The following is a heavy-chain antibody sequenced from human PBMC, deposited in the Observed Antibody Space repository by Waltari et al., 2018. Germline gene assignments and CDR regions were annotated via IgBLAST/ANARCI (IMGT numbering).Heavy chain of an antibody. CDR2: IYYGGST. D-gene: IGHD3-22*01. CDR3: ARLYDSTRYHNKFFDF. Sequence: QLQLQESGPGLVKPSETLSLTCTLAGGSITTSHFPWGWVRQPPGKELERIGSIYYGGSTFYNPSLNSRATISVETSKNQFSLRLNAVTATDAAVYYCARLYDSTRYHNKFFDFWGQGTLVTVSS. J-gene: IGHJ4*02. CDR1: GGSITTSHFP. V-gene: IGHV4-39*01.